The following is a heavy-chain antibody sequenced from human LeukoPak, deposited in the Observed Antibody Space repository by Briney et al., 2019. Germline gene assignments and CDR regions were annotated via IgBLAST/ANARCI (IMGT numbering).Heavy chain of an antibody. Sequence: GASLRLSCAASGFTFSSYALSWVRQAPGEGLEWVSAVSGSGGSTYSADSVKGRFTLSRDNSKNTLYLQMNSLRAEDTAVYYFAKGSLVGLQLWFSPFDYWGQGTLVTVSS. J-gene: IGHJ4*02. CDR1: GFTFSSYA. V-gene: IGHV3-23*01. CDR2: VSGSGGST. CDR3: AKGSLVGLQLWFSPFDY. D-gene: IGHD5-18*01.